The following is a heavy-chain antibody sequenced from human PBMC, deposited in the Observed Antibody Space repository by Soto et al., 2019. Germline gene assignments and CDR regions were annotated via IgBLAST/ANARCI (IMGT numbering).Heavy chain of an antibody. CDR2: ISYDGSNK. J-gene: IGHJ6*02. CDR3: ARGGLYYYYYGMDV. CDR1: GFTFSSYA. V-gene: IGHV3-30-3*01. Sequence: QVQLVESGGGVVQPGRSLRLSCAASGFTFSSYAMHWVHQAPGKGLEWVAVISYDGSNKYYADSVKGRFTISRDNSKNTLYLQMNSLRAEDTAVYYCARGGLYYYYYGMDVWGQGTTVTVSS.